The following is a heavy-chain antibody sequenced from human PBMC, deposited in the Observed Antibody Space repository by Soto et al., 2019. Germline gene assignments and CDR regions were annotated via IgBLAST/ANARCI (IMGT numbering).Heavy chain of an antibody. Sequence: SLYLTCAGSGGCVVYHEGKWVRQPPAKGLEWIGYIYHSGSTYYNPSLKSRVTISVDRSKNQFSLKLSSVTAADTAVYYCARVRDSSGYLDYWGQGTLVTLSS. CDR2: IYHSGST. V-gene: IGHV4-30-2*01. CDR1: GGCVVYHE. J-gene: IGHJ4*02. CDR3: ARVRDSSGYLDY. D-gene: IGHD3-22*01.